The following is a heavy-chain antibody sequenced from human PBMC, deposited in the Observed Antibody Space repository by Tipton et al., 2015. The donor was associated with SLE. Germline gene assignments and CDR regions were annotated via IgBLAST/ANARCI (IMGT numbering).Heavy chain of an antibody. CDR1: GRTFSSYG. CDR3: ARGVGGYFDY. J-gene: IGHJ4*02. CDR2: IIPLLGTV. Sequence: QLVQSGAEVKKPGSSVRISCKTSGRTFSSYGVSWVRQAPGQGLEWMGGIIPLLGTVNYAQKFQGRLTITADDSTGTAYMELSSLRSDAASLYYCARGVGGYFDYWGQGTLVTVSS. V-gene: IGHV1-69*01. D-gene: IGHD3-16*01.